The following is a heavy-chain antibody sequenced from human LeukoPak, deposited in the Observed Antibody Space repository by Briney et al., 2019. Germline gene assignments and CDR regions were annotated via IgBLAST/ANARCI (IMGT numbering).Heavy chain of an antibody. CDR2: NNGDGSTT. J-gene: IGHJ4*02. CDR1: GFSLSGYW. V-gene: IGHV3-74*01. CDR3: ARDRGGPDY. Sequence: GGSLRLSCVASGFSLSGYWMYWVRQAPGKGLMYISRNNGDGSTTNYADVVKGRFTMSRDNANNTLFLQMNSLRVEDTAVYYCARDRGGPDYWGQGILVTVSS. D-gene: IGHD3-10*01.